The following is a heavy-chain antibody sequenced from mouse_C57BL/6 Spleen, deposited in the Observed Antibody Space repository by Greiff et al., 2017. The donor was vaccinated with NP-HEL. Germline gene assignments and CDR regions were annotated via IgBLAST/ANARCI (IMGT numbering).Heavy chain of an antibody. J-gene: IGHJ2*01. D-gene: IGHD2-3*01. CDR3: ASGRGDGYYSDY. Sequence: QVQLQQPGAELVKPGASVKLSCKASGYTFTSYWMQWVKQRPGQGLEWIGEIDPSDSYTNYNQKFKGKATLTVDTSSSTAYMQLSSLTSEDSAVYYCASGRGDGYYSDYWGQGTTLTVSS. V-gene: IGHV1-50*01. CDR2: IDPSDSYT. CDR1: GYTFTSYW.